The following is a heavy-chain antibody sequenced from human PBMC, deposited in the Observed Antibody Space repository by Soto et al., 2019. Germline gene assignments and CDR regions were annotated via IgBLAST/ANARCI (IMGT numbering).Heavy chain of an antibody. Sequence: ASVKVSCKASGYTFTSYGISWVRQAPGQGLEWMGWISAYNGNTNYAQKLQGRVTMTTDTSTSTAYMELRSLRSDDTAVYYCARVPRRTYGDLEYFDYWGQGTLVTVSS. D-gene: IGHD4-17*01. CDR2: ISAYNGNT. CDR3: ARVPRRTYGDLEYFDY. CDR1: GYTFTSYG. V-gene: IGHV1-18*01. J-gene: IGHJ4*02.